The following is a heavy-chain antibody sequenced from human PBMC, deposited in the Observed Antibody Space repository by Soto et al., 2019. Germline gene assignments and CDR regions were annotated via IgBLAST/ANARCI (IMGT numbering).Heavy chain of an antibody. Sequence: HPGGSLRLSCVVSGFTFSRYGVHWVRQAPGKGLEWVAVIWSDGSIKYYADSVKGRFTISRDNSKNTLYLQMNSLRAEDTAVYYCARPGYYGSGSYSEYLQHWGQGTLVTVSS. J-gene: IGHJ1*01. CDR3: ARPGYYGSGSYSEYLQH. CDR2: IWSDGSIK. CDR1: GFTFSRYG. V-gene: IGHV3-33*01. D-gene: IGHD3-10*01.